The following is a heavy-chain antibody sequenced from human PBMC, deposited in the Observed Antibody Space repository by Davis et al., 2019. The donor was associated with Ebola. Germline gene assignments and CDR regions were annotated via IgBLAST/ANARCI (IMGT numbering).Heavy chain of an antibody. Sequence: GESLKISCAASGFTFSSYGMHWVRQAPGKGLEWVAVIWYDGSNKYYADSVKGRFTISRDNSKNTLYLQMNSLRAEDTAVYYCARGGRGYYFDYWGQGTLVTVSS. D-gene: IGHD3-10*01. CDR2: IWYDGSNK. J-gene: IGHJ4*02. V-gene: IGHV3-33*01. CDR1: GFTFSSYG. CDR3: ARGGRGYYFDY.